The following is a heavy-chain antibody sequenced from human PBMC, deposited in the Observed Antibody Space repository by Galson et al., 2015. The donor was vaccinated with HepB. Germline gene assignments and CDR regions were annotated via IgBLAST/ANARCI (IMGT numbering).Heavy chain of an antibody. CDR3: ARGLYSSGWYVWAFDI. CDR1: GGYISSSSYY. J-gene: IGHJ3*02. CDR2: IYYSGRT. Sequence: LTCTVSGGYISSSSYYWGWIRQPPGKGLEWIGSIYYSGRTYYNPSLKSRVTISVDTSKNQFSLKLSSVTAADTAVYYCARGLYSSGWYVWAFDIWGQGTMVTVSS. D-gene: IGHD6-19*01. V-gene: IGHV4-39*07.